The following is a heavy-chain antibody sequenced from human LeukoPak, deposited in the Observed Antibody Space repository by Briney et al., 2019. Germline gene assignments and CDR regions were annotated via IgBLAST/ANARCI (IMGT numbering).Heavy chain of an antibody. CDR3: AKGQELDDGVFDF. V-gene: IGHV3-23*01. CDR1: GFTFSRIA. J-gene: IGHJ4*02. CDR2: IRSNGDTA. D-gene: IGHD1-1*01. Sequence: GGSLTLSYAPSGFTFSRIAMAWVRQAAGKGLEWVSTIRSNGDTAYNADSVRVRFDISSDNSKISLFLQMNSLRVEDTAIYYCAKGQELDDGVFDFWGQGTLVTVSS.